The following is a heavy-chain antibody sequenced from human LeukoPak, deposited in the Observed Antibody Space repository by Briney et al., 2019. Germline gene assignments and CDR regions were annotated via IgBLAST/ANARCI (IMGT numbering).Heavy chain of an antibody. J-gene: IGHJ4*02. CDR2: VSAGGSTI. CDR3: ARAPAPRHCTSTSCPRGPFDY. CDR1: GFTFSTYS. V-gene: IGHV3-48*01. Sequence: GGSLRLSCAASGFTFSTYSMNWVRQAPGKGLEWVSYVSAGGSTIYYADSVQGRFTISRDNAKSSLSLQMSSLTAEDTALYYCARAPAPRHCTSTSCPRGPFDYWGQGTLVTVSS. D-gene: IGHD2-2*01.